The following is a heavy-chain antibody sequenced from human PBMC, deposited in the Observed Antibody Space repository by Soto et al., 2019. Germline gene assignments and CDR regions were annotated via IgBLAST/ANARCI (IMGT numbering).Heavy chain of an antibody. V-gene: IGHV1-69*01. CDR3: ARAIPVVVPDAPSYYFDY. CDR1: GGTFSSYA. D-gene: IGHD2-2*01. CDR2: IIPIFGTA. Sequence: QVQLVQSGAEVKKPGSSVKVSCKASGGTFSSYAISWVRQAPGQGLEWMGGIIPIFGTANYAQKFQGRVTITADDSTSTAEMELSSLRSEDTAAYYCARAIPVVVPDAPSYYFDYWGQGTLVTVSS. J-gene: IGHJ4*02.